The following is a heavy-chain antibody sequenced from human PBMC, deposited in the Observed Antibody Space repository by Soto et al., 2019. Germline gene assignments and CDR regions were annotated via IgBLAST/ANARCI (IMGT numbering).Heavy chain of an antibody. Sequence: QVQLVQSGAEVKKPGASVKVSCKASGYTFTSYGISWVRQAPGQGLEWMGWISAYNGNTNYAQKLQGRVTMTTDTSTSTAYMELRSLRSDDTAVYYCARVAYYYGSGSYVPFDYWGQGTLVTVSS. V-gene: IGHV1-18*01. CDR3: ARVAYYYGSGSYVPFDY. D-gene: IGHD3-10*01. J-gene: IGHJ4*02. CDR1: GYTFTSYG. CDR2: ISAYNGNT.